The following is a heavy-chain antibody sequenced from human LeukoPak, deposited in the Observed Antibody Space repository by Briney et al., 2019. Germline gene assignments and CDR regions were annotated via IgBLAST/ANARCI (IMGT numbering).Heavy chain of an antibody. J-gene: IGHJ4*02. CDR3: ARTVEGHFDF. Sequence: GGSLRLSCVASAFTFKTYTLNWVRQTPGKGLEWVSYISTAGNLINYANSVRGRFTISRDNAKNSLYLYMSSLTPEDTAVYYCARTVEGHFDFRGQGTLVTVSS. V-gene: IGHV3-21*01. D-gene: IGHD5-24*01. CDR1: AFTFKTYT. CDR2: ISTAGNLI.